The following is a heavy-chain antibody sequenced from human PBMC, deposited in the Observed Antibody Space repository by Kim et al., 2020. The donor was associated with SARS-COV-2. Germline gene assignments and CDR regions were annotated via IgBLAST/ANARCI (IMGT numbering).Heavy chain of an antibody. J-gene: IGHJ3*02. D-gene: IGHD5-18*01. Sequence: SVKVSCKASGGTFSSYAISWVRQAPGQWLEWMGRIIPILGIANYAQKFQGRVTITADKSTSTVYMELSSLRSEDTAVYYCARELDTAMVDGDAFDIWGQGTMVTVSS. CDR3: ARELDTAMVDGDAFDI. CDR2: IIPILGIA. CDR1: GGTFSSYA. V-gene: IGHV1-69*04.